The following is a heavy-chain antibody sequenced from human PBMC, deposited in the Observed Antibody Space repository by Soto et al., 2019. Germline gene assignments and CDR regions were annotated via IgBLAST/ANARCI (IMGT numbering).Heavy chain of an antibody. D-gene: IGHD1-1*01. CDR3: AHDSNGANTYFDL. CDR1: GGSISSGNFY. Sequence: SETLSLTCTVSGGSISSGNFYWGWIRQPPGKGLEWIGYIYFSGSTSYSPSLKSRLTISLNTSNNQFSLKLTSVTAADTAVYYCAHDSNGANTYFDLWRQRHMVTVSS. CDR2: IYFSGST. V-gene: IGHV4-30-4*01. J-gene: IGHJ4*02.